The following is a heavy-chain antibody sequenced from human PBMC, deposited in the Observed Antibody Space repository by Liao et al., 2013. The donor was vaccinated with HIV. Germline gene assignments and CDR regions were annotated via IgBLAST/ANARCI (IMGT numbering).Heavy chain of an antibody. J-gene: IGHJ4*02. CDR2: VTHSGGT. V-gene: IGHV4-39*07. CDR1: DDSIISAIYY. Sequence: LQLQESGPGLVKPSETLSLTCSVSDDSIISAIYYWSWIRQAPGKGLEWLGEVTHSGGTNHNPSLKSRLTISVDTSKNQVSLKLDSVTAADTAVYYCARGRTVATTPLAYWGQGTLVTVSS. D-gene: IGHD5-12*01. CDR3: ARGRTVATTPLAY.